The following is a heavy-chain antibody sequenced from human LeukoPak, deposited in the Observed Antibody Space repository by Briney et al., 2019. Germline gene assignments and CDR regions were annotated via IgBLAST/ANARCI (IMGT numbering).Heavy chain of an antibody. D-gene: IGHD3-10*01. CDR2: IIPIFGTA. Sequence: ASVKVSCKASGGTFISYAISWVRQAPGQGLEWMGGIIPIFGTANYAQKFQGRVTITADESTSTAYMELSSLRSEDTAVYYCARDRVYYGSGSYYNRYYYYYMDVWGKGTTVTISS. CDR3: ARDRVYYGSGSYYNRYYYYYMDV. CDR1: GGTFISYA. J-gene: IGHJ6*03. V-gene: IGHV1-69*13.